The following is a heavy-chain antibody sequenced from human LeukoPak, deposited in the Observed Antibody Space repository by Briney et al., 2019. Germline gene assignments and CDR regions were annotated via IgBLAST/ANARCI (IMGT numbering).Heavy chain of an antibody. Sequence: ASVTVSCTASGYTFTSYYMHWVRQAPGQGLEWMGIINPSGGSTSYAQKFQGRVTMTRDTSTSTVYMELSSLRSEDTAVYYCARDPVDYGGNPVNFDYWSQGTLVTVSS. V-gene: IGHV1-46*01. J-gene: IGHJ4*02. D-gene: IGHD4-23*01. CDR1: GYTFTSYY. CDR2: INPSGGST. CDR3: ARDPVDYGGNPVNFDY.